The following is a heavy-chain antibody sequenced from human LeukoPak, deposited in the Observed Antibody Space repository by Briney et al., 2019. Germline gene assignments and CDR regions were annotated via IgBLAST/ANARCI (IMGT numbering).Heavy chain of an antibody. Sequence: PGGSLRLSCAASGFTFSSYGMHWVRQAPGKGLEWVAFIRYDGSNKYYADSVKGRFTISRDNSKNTLYLQMNSLRAEDTAVYYCAKDDRAGGGSTSCPCYWGQGTLVTVSS. D-gene: IGHD2-2*01. CDR1: GFTFSSYG. J-gene: IGHJ4*02. CDR2: IRYDGSNK. V-gene: IGHV3-30*02. CDR3: AKDDRAGGGSTSCPCY.